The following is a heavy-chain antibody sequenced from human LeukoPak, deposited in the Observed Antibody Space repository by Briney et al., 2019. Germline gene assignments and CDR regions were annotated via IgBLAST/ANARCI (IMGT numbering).Heavy chain of an antibody. J-gene: IGHJ5*02. CDR2: IYYSGST. CDR3: ATHRFGGGFDP. V-gene: IGHV4-39*01. Sequence: PSETLSLTCTVSGGSISSSTYYWGWIRQPPGKGLEWIGSIYYSGSTYYNPSLKSRVTISVDTSKNQFSLRLSSVTAADTAVYYCATHRFGGGFDPWGQGTLVTVSS. CDR1: GGSISSSTYY. D-gene: IGHD3-10*01.